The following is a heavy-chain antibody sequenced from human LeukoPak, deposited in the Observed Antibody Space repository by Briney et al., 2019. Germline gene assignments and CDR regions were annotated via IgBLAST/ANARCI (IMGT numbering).Heavy chain of an antibody. CDR3: VRGPGSSWYQADY. J-gene: IGHJ4*02. CDR1: GFTVSSNY. V-gene: IGHV3-53*01. D-gene: IGHD6-13*01. Sequence: GGSLRLSCAASGFTVSSNYMSWVRQAPGKGLEWVSVNSGGATYYADSVKGRFTISRDTSKNTLYLQMNSLRAGDTAVYYCVRGPGSSWYQADYWGQGTLVTVSS. CDR2: NSGGAT.